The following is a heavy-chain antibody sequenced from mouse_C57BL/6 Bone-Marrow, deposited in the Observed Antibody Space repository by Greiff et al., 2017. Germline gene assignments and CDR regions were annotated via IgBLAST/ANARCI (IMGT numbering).Heavy chain of an antibody. CDR1: GYAFTNYL. D-gene: IGHD2-2*01. J-gene: IGHJ1*03. Sequence: VQLKESGAELVRPGTSVKVSCKASGYAFTNYLIEWVKQRPGQGLEWIGVINPGSGGTNYNEKFKGKATLTADKSSSTAYMQLSSLTSEDSAVYFCARSLWLRPGDWYFDVWGTGTTVTVSS. CDR2: INPGSGGT. CDR3: ARSLWLRPGDWYFDV. V-gene: IGHV1-54*01.